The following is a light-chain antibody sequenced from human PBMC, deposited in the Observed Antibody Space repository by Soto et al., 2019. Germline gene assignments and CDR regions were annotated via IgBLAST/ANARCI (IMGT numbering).Light chain of an antibody. J-gene: IGKJ2*01. CDR2: DAS. Sequence: DIPMTQSPSTLSASVGDRVTITCRGSQSISSWLAWYHQKPGKAPNLLIYDASSLERGVPSRFSGSGSGTEFTLTISGLQPDDFATYYCQQNNGYPYTSGQGTKVDIK. CDR1: QSISSW. CDR3: QQNNGYPYT. V-gene: IGKV1-5*01.